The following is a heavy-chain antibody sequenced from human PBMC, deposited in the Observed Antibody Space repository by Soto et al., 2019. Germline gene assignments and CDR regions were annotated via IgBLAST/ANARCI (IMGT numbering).Heavy chain of an antibody. D-gene: IGHD4-4*01. CDR3: ARDQAYDYTSPGDYYYYGMDV. CDR2: IYYSGST. CDR1: GGSISSGGHY. J-gene: IGHJ6*02. Sequence: SETLSLTCTISGGSISSGGHYWNWIRQHPGKGLEWIGYIYYSGSTYYNPSLKSRVTISVDTSKNQFSLKLSSVTAADTAVYYCARDQAYDYTSPGDYYYYGMDVWGQGTTVTVSS. V-gene: IGHV4-31*03.